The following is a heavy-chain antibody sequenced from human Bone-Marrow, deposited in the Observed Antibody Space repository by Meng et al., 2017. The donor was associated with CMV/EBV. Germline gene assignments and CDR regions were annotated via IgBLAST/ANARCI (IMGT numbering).Heavy chain of an antibody. CDR3: AKESSSDDYGKHYYYGMDV. CDR1: GFTFSSYA. J-gene: IGHJ6*02. V-gene: IGHV3-33*06. D-gene: IGHD2-2*01. CDR2: IWYDGRNK. Sequence: GESLKISCAASGFTFSSYAMHWVRQAPGKGLEWVAVIWYDGRNKYYADSVKGRFTISRDNSKNTLYLQMNSLSAEDTAVYYCAKESSSDDYGKHYYYGMDVWGQGTTVTVSS.